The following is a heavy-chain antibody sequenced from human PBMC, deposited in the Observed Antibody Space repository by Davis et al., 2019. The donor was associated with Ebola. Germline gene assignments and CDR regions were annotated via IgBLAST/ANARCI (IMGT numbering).Heavy chain of an antibody. CDR1: GFAVSTSY. CDR3: ARVGPPEALDI. V-gene: IGHV3-53*05. CDR2: IFAGGGT. Sequence: GESLKISCAASGFAVSTSYVSWVRQAPGKGLEWVSVIFAGGGTFFADSVKGRFTVSRDDSKNTVYLQMNSLRPEDSAMYYCARVGPPEALDIWGQGTMVTVSS. D-gene: IGHD1-14*01. J-gene: IGHJ3*02.